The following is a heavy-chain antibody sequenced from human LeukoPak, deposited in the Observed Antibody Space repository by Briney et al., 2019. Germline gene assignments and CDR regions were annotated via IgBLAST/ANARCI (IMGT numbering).Heavy chain of an antibody. CDR3: ARGLTVTTSFGY. J-gene: IGHJ4*02. D-gene: IGHD4-17*01. Sequence: GGSLRLSCTASGFTFSTYWINWVRQAPGKGLEWVSSISSSSSYIYYADSVKGRFTISRDNAKNSLYLQMNSLRAEDTAVYYCARGLTVTTSFGYWGQGTLVTVSS. CDR1: GFTFSTYW. V-gene: IGHV3-21*01. CDR2: ISSSSSYI.